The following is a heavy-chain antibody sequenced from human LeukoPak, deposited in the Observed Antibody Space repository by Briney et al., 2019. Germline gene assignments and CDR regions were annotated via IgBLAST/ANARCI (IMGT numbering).Heavy chain of an antibody. Sequence: TGGSLRLSCAASGFTFSSYGMHWVRQAPGKGLEWVAVISYDGSNKYYADSVKGRFTISRDNSKNTLYLQMNSLRAEDTAAYYCARAALWFGELLSSYFDYWGQGTLVTVSS. J-gene: IGHJ4*02. CDR3: ARAALWFGELLSSYFDY. CDR2: ISYDGSNK. D-gene: IGHD3-10*01. CDR1: GFTFSSYG. V-gene: IGHV3-30*03.